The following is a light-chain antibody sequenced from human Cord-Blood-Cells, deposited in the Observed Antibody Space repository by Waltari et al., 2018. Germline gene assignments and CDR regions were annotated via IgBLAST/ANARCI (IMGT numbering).Light chain of an antibody. CDR2: EGS. CDR3: CSYAGSSTVV. CDR1: RSDVVSYNL. V-gene: IGLV2-23*01. Sequence: QSALTQPASVSGSPGHSITISCTGTRSDVVSYNLVSWYQQHPGKAPKLMIYEGSKRPSGVSNRFSGSKSGNTASLTISGLQAEDEADYYCCSYAGSSTVVFGGGTKLTVL. J-gene: IGLJ2*01.